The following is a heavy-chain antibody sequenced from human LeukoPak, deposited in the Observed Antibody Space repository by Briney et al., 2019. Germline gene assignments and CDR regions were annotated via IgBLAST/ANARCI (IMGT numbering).Heavy chain of an antibody. D-gene: IGHD1-7*01. CDR2: IYPGDSDT. CDR3: ASLPNWNYAGSDY. Sequence: GESLKISCKGSGYSFTSYWIGWVRQMPGKGLEWMGIIYPGDSDTRYSPSFQDQVTISADKSISTAYLQWSSLKASDTAMYYCASLPNWNYAGSDYWGQGTLVTVSS. J-gene: IGHJ4*02. V-gene: IGHV5-51*01. CDR1: GYSFTSYW.